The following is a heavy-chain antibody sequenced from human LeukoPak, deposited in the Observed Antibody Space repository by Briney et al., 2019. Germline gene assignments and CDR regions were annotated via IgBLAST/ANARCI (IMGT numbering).Heavy chain of an antibody. CDR3: ARGHDYGDYLLYYYYYYYMDV. Sequence: GASVKVSCKASGYTFTSYDINWVRQATGQGLEWMGWTNPNSGNTGYAQKFQGRVTMTRNTSISTACMELSSLRSEDTAVYYCARGHDYGDYLLYYYYYYYMDVWGKGTTVTVSS. CDR2: TNPNSGNT. J-gene: IGHJ6*03. D-gene: IGHD4-17*01. V-gene: IGHV1-8*01. CDR1: GYTFTSYD.